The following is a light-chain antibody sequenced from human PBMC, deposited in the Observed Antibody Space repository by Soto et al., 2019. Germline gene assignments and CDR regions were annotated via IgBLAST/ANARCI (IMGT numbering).Light chain of an antibody. Sequence: EIVLTQSPVTLSLSPVGRATLSSTASQSVSSSYLAWYQQKPGQPPRLVIYEASNRATGIPDRFSGSGSGTDFTLTISSLDPEDFAVYYCQQRNNWPWTFGQGTKVDI. V-gene: IGKV3D-20*02. CDR1: QSVSSSY. CDR3: QQRNNWPWT. J-gene: IGKJ1*01. CDR2: EAS.